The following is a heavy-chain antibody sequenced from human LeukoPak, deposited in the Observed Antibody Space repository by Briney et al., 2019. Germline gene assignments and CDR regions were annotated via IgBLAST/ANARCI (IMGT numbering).Heavy chain of an antibody. CDR3: AREWELGYLDY. CDR2: ISYDGSNK. Sequence: GGSLRLSCAASGFTFSSYGMHWVRQASGKGLEWVAVISYDGSNKYYADSVKGRFTISRDNSKNTLYLQMNSLRAEDTAVYYCAREWELGYLDYWGQGTLVTVSS. J-gene: IGHJ4*02. V-gene: IGHV3-30*03. CDR1: GFTFSSYG. D-gene: IGHD1-26*01.